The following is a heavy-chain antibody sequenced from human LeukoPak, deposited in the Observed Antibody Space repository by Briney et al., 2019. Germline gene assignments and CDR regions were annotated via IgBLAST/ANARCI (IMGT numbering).Heavy chain of an antibody. CDR2: VCSNGGST. CDR3: VRGGSSSWYDYTFDY. V-gene: IGHV3-64D*06. J-gene: IGHJ4*01. CDR1: GFTFSAYA. Sequence: PGGSLRLSCSASGFTFSAYAIHWVRQAPGKGLEYVSAVCSNGGSTYYADSVKGRFTISRDNSKNTLYLQMSSRRTEDTALYYCVRGGSSSWYDYTFDYWGQGTLVTVSS. D-gene: IGHD6-13*01.